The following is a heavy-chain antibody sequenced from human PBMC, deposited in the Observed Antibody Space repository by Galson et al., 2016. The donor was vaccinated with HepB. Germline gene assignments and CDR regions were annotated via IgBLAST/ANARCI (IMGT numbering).Heavy chain of an antibody. D-gene: IGHD5-24*01. V-gene: IGHV1-46*01. J-gene: IGHJ1*01. CDR2: INPSGGGT. Sequence: SVKVSCKASGYTFTSYYMHWVRQAPGQGLEWMGAINPSGGGTRYAQNFQGRLTMTRDTSTSTVYMELSSLRSEDTAVYYCARSIEMTTIYFQHWGQGTLVTDSS. CDR3: ARSIEMTTIYFQH. CDR1: GYTFTSYY.